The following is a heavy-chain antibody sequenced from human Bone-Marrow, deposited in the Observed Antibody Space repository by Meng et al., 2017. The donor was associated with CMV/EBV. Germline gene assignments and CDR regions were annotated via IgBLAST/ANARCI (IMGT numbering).Heavy chain of an antibody. D-gene: IGHD6-13*01. Sequence: GSLRLSCTVSGGSISSYYWSWIRQPPGKGLEWIGYIYYSGSTNYNPSLKSRVTISVDTSKNQFSLKLSSVTAADTAVYYCARDLREQLVSNWFDPWGQGTLVTVSS. CDR3: ARDLREQLVSNWFDP. CDR2: IYYSGST. V-gene: IGHV4-59*12. CDR1: GGSISSYY. J-gene: IGHJ5*02.